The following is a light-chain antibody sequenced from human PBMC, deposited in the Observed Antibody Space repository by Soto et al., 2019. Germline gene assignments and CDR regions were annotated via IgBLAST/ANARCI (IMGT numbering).Light chain of an antibody. CDR3: QQYSSSFIT. CDR2: GAS. J-gene: IGKJ5*01. V-gene: IGKV3-20*01. CDR1: ESVSSNY. Sequence: EIVMTQTPATLSVSPGERVTLSCRASESVSSNYLAWYQQKPGQAPRLLIYGASSRATGIPDRFSGSGSGTDFTLTISRLEPEDFAVYYCQQYSSSFITFGQGTQLQI.